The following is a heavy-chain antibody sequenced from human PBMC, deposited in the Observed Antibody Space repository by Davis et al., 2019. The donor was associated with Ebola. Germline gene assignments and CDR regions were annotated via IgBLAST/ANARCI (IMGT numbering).Heavy chain of an antibody. V-gene: IGHV4-34*01. CDR2: INESGST. Sequence: SETLSLTCAVYGGTFSNYYWNWIRQPPGKGLEWVGQINESGSTNYSPSLKSRVTVSADTSKNQFSLKLSSVTAADTADYYCARGPDWFDPWGQGTLVTVSS. CDR3: ARGPDWFDP. CDR1: GGTFSNYY. J-gene: IGHJ5*02.